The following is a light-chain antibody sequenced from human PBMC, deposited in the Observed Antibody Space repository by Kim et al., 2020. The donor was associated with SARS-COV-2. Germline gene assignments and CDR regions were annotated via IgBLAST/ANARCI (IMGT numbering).Light chain of an antibody. V-gene: IGLV2-14*04. CDR3: SSYTSSSTWV. J-gene: IGLJ3*02. Sequence: GQLYTLYCTGTSSDVGRYNYVSWYQQHPGNAPTLMIYDVSKRPSGVSNRFSGSKSGNTASLTISGLQAEDEADYYCSSYTSSSTWVFGGGTQLTVL. CDR2: DVS. CDR1: SSDVGRYNY.